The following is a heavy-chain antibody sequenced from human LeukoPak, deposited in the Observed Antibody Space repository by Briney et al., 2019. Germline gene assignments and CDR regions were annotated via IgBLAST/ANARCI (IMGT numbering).Heavy chain of an antibody. CDR3: ARVSRGNSVGGDY. Sequence: KPSETLSLTCTVSGGSISSDNYYCSWIRQPAGKGLEWIGRIYTSGSTNYNPSLKSRVTISVDTSKNQFSLKLSSVTAADTAMYYCARVSRGNSVGGDYWGQGTLVTVSS. CDR1: GGSISSDNYY. V-gene: IGHV4-61*02. J-gene: IGHJ4*02. CDR2: IYTSGST. D-gene: IGHD4-23*01.